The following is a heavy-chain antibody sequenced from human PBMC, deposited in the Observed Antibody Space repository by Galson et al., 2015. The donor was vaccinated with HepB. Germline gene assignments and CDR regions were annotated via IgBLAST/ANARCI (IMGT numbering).Heavy chain of an antibody. CDR2: IIPIFGTA. CDR3: AADSPTYYYDSSGYYQGGN. D-gene: IGHD3-22*01. V-gene: IGHV1-69*06. J-gene: IGHJ4*02. Sequence: SVKVSCKASGYTFTSYGISWVRQAPGQGLEWMGGIIPIFGTANYAQKFQGRVTITADKSTSTAYMELSSLRSEDTAVYYCAADSPTYYYDSSGYYQGGNWGQGTLVTVSS. CDR1: GYTFTSYG.